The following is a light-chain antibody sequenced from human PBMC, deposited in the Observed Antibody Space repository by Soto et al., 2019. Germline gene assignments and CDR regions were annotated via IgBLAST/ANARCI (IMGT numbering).Light chain of an antibody. J-gene: IGLJ3*02. V-gene: IGLV2-11*01. Sequence: QSALTQPRSVSGSPGQSVTISCTGTSSDVGAYNSVSWYQQHPGKAPKLMIYDVSQRPSGVPDRFSGSKSGNTASLTISGLQAEDEADYYCCSYAGSYTEVFGGGTKVTVL. CDR1: SSDVGAYNS. CDR3: CSYAGSYTEV. CDR2: DVS.